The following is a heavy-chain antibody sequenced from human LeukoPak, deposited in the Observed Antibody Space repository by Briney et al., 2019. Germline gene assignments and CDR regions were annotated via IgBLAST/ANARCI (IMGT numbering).Heavy chain of an antibody. CDR2: IYTSGST. CDR1: GGSISSGTYY. V-gene: IGHV4-61*02. J-gene: IGHJ3*02. D-gene: IGHD5-24*01. Sequence: SETLSLTCTVSGGSISSGTYYWSWIRQPAGKRLEWIGRIYTSGSTNYNPSLKSRVTISVDASKNQFSLKLSSVTAADTAVYYCARGGGWLQLRRAYDAFDIWGQGTMVTVSS. CDR3: ARGGGWLQLRRAYDAFDI.